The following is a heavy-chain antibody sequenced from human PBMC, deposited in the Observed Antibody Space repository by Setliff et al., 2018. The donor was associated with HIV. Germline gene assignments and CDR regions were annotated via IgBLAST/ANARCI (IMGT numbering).Heavy chain of an antibody. D-gene: IGHD3-3*01. V-gene: IGHV4-61*09. CDR3: ARADFWSGSSKGNFDY. Sequence: SETLSLTCTVSGGSVSSGAYYWNWIRQPAGKGLEWIGQIYTSGTTNYLPSLKSRVTISRDTSKNQFSLKLSSVTAADTAVYYCARADFWSGSSKGNFDYWGQGTLVTVSS. CDR1: GGSVSSGAYY. CDR2: IYTSGTT. J-gene: IGHJ4*02.